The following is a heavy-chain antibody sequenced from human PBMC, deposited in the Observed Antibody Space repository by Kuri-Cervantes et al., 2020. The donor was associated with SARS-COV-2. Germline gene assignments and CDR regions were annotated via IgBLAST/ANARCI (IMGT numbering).Heavy chain of an antibody. D-gene: IGHD6-19*01. CDR3: TTRYSSGWYYGLFDY. J-gene: IGHJ4*02. Sequence: SVKVSCKASGGTFSSYATSWVRQAPGQGLEWMGGIIPIFGTANYAQKFQGRVTITVDESTSTAYMELNSLKTEDTAVYYCTTRYSSGWYYGLFDYWGQGTLVTVSS. CDR2: IIPIFGTA. CDR1: GGTFSSYA. V-gene: IGHV1-69*13.